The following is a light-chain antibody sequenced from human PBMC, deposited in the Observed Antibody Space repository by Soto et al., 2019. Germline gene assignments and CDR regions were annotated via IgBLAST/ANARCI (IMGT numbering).Light chain of an antibody. CDR2: DAS. J-gene: IGKJ2*01. CDR1: QDISNY. Sequence: DIQMTQSPSSLSASVGDRVTITCQASQDISNYLSWHQQKPGKAPKVPISDASILEAGVPSRFSGRASGTEFTFTITSLQPEDIATYYCQQYDNIPYTFGQGTKLEIK. V-gene: IGKV1-33*01. CDR3: QQYDNIPYT.